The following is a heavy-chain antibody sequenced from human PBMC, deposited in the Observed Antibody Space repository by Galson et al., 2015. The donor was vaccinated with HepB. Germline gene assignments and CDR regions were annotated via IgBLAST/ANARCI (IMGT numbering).Heavy chain of an antibody. V-gene: IGHV4-59*01. CDR1: GGSFSSFY. Sequence: SETLSLTCTVSGGSFSSFYWSWIRQPPGKGLEWIGYIFYSGSTNYNPSLKNRVTISVDTSKKQFSLKLTSVTAADTALYYCARTVTPYYFDYWGQGTLVTVSS. D-gene: IGHD4-17*01. CDR2: IFYSGST. CDR3: ARTVTPYYFDY. J-gene: IGHJ4*02.